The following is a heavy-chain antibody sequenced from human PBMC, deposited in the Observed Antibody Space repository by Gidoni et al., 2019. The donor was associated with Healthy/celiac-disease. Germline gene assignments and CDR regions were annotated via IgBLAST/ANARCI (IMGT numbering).Heavy chain of an antibody. CDR2: ISYDGSNK. V-gene: IGHV3-30*18. CDR3: AKASSLRYFDWLLIDY. CDR1: RFTFISYG. D-gene: IGHD3-9*01. J-gene: IGHJ4*02. Sequence: QVQLLESGGGVVQPGRSLSLSCAASRFTFISYGVTWVRQAPGKGLEWVAVISYDGSNKYYADSVKGRFTISRDNSKNTLYLQMNSLRAEDTAVYYCAKASSLRYFDWLLIDYWGQGTLVTVSS.